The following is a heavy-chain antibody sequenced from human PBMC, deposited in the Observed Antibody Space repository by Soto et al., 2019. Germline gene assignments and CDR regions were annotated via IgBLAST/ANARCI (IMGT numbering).Heavy chain of an antibody. J-gene: IGHJ5*01. V-gene: IGHV4-30-4*01. CDR1: GGSINSGDYY. D-gene: IGHD1-7*01. CDR2: ISHTGLT. CDR3: ARAEGITGSTWFDT. Sequence: SETQSLTCTVSGGSINSGDYYWSWIRQSPGKGLEWIAYISHTGLTDFNPSLKSRLSISEDTSKNQIYLKLNSVTAADTAVYYCARAEGITGSTWFDTCGYGVLVTVSS.